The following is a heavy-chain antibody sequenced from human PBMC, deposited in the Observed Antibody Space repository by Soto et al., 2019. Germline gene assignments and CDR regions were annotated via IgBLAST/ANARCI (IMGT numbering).Heavy chain of an antibody. CDR3: ARERITMIGGYFDY. CDR2: IYYSGST. J-gene: IGHJ4*02. Sequence: SETLSLTCTVSGGSISSYCWSWIRQPPGKGLEWIGYIYYSGSTNYNPSLKSRVTISVGTSKNQFSLKLSSVTAADTAVYYCARERITMIGGYFDYWGQGTLVTVSS. CDR1: GGSISSYC. D-gene: IGHD3-22*01. V-gene: IGHV4-59*01.